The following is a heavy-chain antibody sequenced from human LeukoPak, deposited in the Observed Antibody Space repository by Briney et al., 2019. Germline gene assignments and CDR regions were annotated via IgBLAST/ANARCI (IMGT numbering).Heavy chain of an antibody. CDR1: GYSFTRNW. Sequence: GESLKISCPGSGYSFTRNWIGWVRQTPGKGLEWMGIIHPGESDTRYSPSFQGQVTISADKSINTAYLQWSSLKASDAAMYYCARRVVNNRNWYFNLWGRGTLVTVSS. CDR3: ARRVVNNRNWYFNL. D-gene: IGHD4-23*01. V-gene: IGHV5-51*01. J-gene: IGHJ2*01. CDR2: IHPGESDT.